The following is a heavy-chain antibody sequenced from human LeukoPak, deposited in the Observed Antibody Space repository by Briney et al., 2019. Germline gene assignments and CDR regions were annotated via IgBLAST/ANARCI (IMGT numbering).Heavy chain of an antibody. CDR2: INAGNGNT. J-gene: IGHJ4*02. CDR3: AREEYQLLPETY. V-gene: IGHV1-3*01. Sequence: ASVKVSCKASGYTFTSYAMHWVRQAPGQRLEWMGWINAGNGNTKYSQKFQGRVTITRDTSASTAYMELSSLRSEDTAMYYCAREEYQLLPETYWGQGTLVTVSS. CDR1: GYTFTSYA. D-gene: IGHD2-2*01.